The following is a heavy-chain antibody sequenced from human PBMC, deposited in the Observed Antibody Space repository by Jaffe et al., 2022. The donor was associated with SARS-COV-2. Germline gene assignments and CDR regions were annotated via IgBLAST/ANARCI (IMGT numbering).Heavy chain of an antibody. D-gene: IGHD1-1*01. CDR2: VHYSGTI. J-gene: IGHJ5*02. V-gene: IGHV4-59*11. CDR1: GASISSHY. CDR3: ARGGLERAGWFGP. Sequence: QVQLQESGPGLVKPSETLSLTCTVSGASISSHYWIWIRQPPGKRLEWIGYVHYSGTINYNPSLKSRLTISIDTSMNHLSLKLNSVTAADTAVYYCARGGLERAGWFGPWGQGTLVTVSS.